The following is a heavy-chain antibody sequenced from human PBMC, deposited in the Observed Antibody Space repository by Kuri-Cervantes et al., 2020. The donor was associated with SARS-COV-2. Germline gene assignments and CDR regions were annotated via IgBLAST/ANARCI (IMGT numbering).Heavy chain of an antibody. CDR2: IYSGGST. V-gene: IGHV3-53*01. D-gene: IGHD5-18*01. J-gene: IGHJ6*02. CDR3: ARGRVYSYGFGYGVDV. Sequence: ESLKISCAASGFTVSSNYMSWVRQAPGKGLEWVSVIYSGGSTYYADSVKGRFTISRDNSKNTLYLQMNSLRAEDTAVYYCARGRVYSYGFGYGVDVWGQGTTVTDSS. CDR1: GFTVSSNY.